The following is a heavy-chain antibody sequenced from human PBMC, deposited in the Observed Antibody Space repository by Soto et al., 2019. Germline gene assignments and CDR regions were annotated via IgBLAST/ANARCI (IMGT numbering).Heavy chain of an antibody. CDR2: ITSSSSSSYI. J-gene: IGHJ4*02. V-gene: IGHV3-21*01. Sequence: EVQLVESGGGLVKPGGSLRLSCAASGFTFSTYSMNWVRQAPGKGLEWVSSITSSSSSSYIYYADSVKGRFTISRDNAKNSLFLQMNSLRAEDTAVYYCARDLQMATIRGGDYWGQAILVTVSS. CDR1: GFTFSTYS. CDR3: ARDLQMATIRGGDY. D-gene: IGHD5-12*01.